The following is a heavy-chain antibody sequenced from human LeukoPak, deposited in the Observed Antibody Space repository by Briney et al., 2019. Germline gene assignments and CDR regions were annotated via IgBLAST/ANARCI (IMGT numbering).Heavy chain of an antibody. Sequence: SETLSLTCGVYGGSFSGNYWSWIRQPPGKGLEWIGEINHSGSTNYNPSLKSRVTISVDTSKNQFSLKVSSVTAADTAVYYCARHYGSESYYDYWGQGTLVTVSS. CDR2: INHSGST. CDR3: ARHYGSESYYDY. J-gene: IGHJ4*02. CDR1: GGSFSGNY. V-gene: IGHV4-34*01. D-gene: IGHD3-10*01.